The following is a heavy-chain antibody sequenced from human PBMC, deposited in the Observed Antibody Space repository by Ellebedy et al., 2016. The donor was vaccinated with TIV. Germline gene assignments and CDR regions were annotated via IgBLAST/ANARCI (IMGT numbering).Heavy chain of an antibody. CDR2: IYNDGSST. CDR3: VRDGSYDYGDY. V-gene: IGHV3-74*01. D-gene: IGHD3-16*01. CDR1: GFTFSSYG. Sequence: PGGSLRLSCAASGFTFSSYGMHWVRQAPGKGLVWVSRIYNDGSSTSYADSVEGRFTISRDNPKNTVYLQMNSLRVEDTAVYYCVRDGSYDYGDYWGQGTVVTVSS. J-gene: IGHJ4*02.